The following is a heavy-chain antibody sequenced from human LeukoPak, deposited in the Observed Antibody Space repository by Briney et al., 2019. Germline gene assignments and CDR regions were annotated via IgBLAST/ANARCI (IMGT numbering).Heavy chain of an antibody. Sequence: ASVKVSCKASGYTFTGYYMHWVRQAPGQGLEWMGWINPNSGGTNCAQKFQGRVTMTRDTSISTAYMELSRLRSDDTAVYYCARVPRIRFLEWLLQIYFDYWGQGTLVTVSS. D-gene: IGHD3-3*01. CDR2: INPNSGGT. CDR1: GYTFTGYY. CDR3: ARVPRIRFLEWLLQIYFDY. J-gene: IGHJ4*02. V-gene: IGHV1-2*02.